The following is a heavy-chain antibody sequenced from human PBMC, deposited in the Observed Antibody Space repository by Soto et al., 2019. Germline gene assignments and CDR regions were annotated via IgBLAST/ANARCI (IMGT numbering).Heavy chain of an antibody. Sequence: PGGSLRLSCTASGFTFSSFFMNWVRQAPGKGPEWVSGIDTSGGVTKYADSVEGRFTISRDNAKNSLYLQMNSLRAEDTAVYYCARDQLYYNDISGRPLNAFDVWGQGTMVTVSS. CDR3: ARDQLYYNDISGRPLNAFDV. V-gene: IGHV3-48*01. CDR2: IDTSGGVT. J-gene: IGHJ3*01. D-gene: IGHD3-22*01. CDR1: GFTFSSFF.